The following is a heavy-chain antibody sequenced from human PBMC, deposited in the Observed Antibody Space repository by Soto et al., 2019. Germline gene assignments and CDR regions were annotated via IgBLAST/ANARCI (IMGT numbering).Heavy chain of an antibody. CDR1: GYTFTSYA. CDR3: ARDPGITGTPYYYYGMDV. D-gene: IGHD1-7*01. J-gene: IGHJ6*02. CDR2: INAGNGNT. V-gene: IGHV1-3*01. Sequence: ASVKVSCKASGYTFTSYAMHWVRQAPGQRIDWMVWINAGNGNTKFSQKFQGRVTITRDTSASTAYMELSSLRSEDTAVYYCARDPGITGTPYYYYGMDVWGQGTTVTVSS.